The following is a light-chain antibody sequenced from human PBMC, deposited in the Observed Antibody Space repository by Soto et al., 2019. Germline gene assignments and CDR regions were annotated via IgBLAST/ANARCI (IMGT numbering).Light chain of an antibody. CDR2: WAS. CDR3: QQYYSTPWT. V-gene: IGKV4-1*01. CDR1: QSVLYSSNNKNY. Sequence: DIVMTPSPDSLAVSLGERATINCKSSQSVLYSSNNKNYLAWYQQKPGQPPKQLIYWASTRESGVPDRFSGRGSGTDFTLTISSLQAEDVAVYYCQQYYSTPWTFGQGTKVEIK. J-gene: IGKJ1*01.